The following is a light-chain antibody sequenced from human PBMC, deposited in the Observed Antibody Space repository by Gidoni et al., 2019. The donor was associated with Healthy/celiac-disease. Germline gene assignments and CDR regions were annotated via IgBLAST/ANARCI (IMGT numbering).Light chain of an antibody. Sequence: EIVLTQSPATLSLSPGDRATLSCRASQSVSSYLAWYQQKPGQAPRLLIYDASNRATGIPARFSGIGSGTDFTLTISSLEPEDFAVYYCQQRSNWPPKYTFGQGTKLEIK. J-gene: IGKJ2*01. CDR3: QQRSNWPPKYT. CDR2: DAS. V-gene: IGKV3-11*01. CDR1: QSVSSY.